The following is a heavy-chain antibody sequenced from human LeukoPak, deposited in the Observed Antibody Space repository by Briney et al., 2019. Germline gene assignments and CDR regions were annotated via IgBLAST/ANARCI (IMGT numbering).Heavy chain of an antibody. Sequence: GGSLRLSCATSGFIFSINYMSWVRQAPGEGLEWVSVIYSGGSTYYADSVKGRFTISKDNSKNTLYLQMNSLRAEDTAMYYCARDLASSGGYWGQGTLVTVSS. J-gene: IGHJ4*02. CDR2: IYSGGST. CDR3: ARDLASSGGY. CDR1: GFIFSINY. V-gene: IGHV3-53*01. D-gene: IGHD3-10*01.